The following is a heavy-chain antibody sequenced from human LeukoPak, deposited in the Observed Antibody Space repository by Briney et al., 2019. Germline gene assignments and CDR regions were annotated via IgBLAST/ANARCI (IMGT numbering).Heavy chain of an antibody. D-gene: IGHD2-15*01. CDR1: GFTFTNYY. CDR3: AQLLLRGPTA. V-gene: IGHV3-7*01. Sequence: QTGGSLRLSCAVSGFTFTNYYMSWVRQAPGKGLEWVANINQVGTETFYVDSVKGRFTISRDNAKNSLYLQMSSLRAEDTAVYYCAQLLLRGPTAWGQGTLVTVSS. CDR2: INQVGTET. J-gene: IGHJ4*02.